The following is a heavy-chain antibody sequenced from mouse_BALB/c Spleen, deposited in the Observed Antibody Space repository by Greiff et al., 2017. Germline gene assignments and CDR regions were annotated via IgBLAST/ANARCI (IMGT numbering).Heavy chain of an antibody. D-gene: IGHD1-1*01. CDR1: GYTFTSYW. CDR3: ARAGYYYGSEAWFAY. Sequence: QVHVKQSGAELAKPGASVKMSCKASGYTFTSYWMHWVKQRPGQGLEWIGYINPSTGYTEYNQKFKDKATLTADKSSSTAYMQLSSLTSEDSAVYYCARAGYYYGSEAWFAYWGQGTLVTVSA. J-gene: IGHJ3*01. CDR2: INPSTGYT. V-gene: IGHV1-7*01.